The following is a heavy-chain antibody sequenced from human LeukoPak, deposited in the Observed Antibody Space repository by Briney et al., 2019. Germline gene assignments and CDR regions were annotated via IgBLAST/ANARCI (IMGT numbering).Heavy chain of an antibody. CDR1: GVTFSSHW. CDR3: ARDPNLYSGTYDTY. CDR2: IKQDGSER. D-gene: IGHD1-26*01. J-gene: IGHJ4*02. V-gene: IGHV3-7*03. Sequence: GGSLRLSCVVSGVTFSSHWMSWVRQAPGKGLEWVANIKQDGSERYYVDSVKGRFTISRDNAKNSVFLQMNSLRAEDTAVYYCARDPNLYSGTYDTYWGQGTPVTVSS.